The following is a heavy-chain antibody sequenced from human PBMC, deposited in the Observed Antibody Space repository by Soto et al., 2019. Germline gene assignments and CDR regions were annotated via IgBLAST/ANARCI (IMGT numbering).Heavy chain of an antibody. Sequence: PSSTXSLTCSVYVFSFIVYYFSWIRQPPGKGLGWIGEINHSGSTNYNPSLKSRVTISVDTSKNQSSLKLSSVTAADTAVYYCARGGRFLAWLHAKPGYAVNDYWGQGTLVTVSS. V-gene: IGHV4-34*01. J-gene: IGHJ4*02. CDR3: ARGGRFLAWLHAKPGYAVNDY. CDR2: INHSGST. CDR1: VFSFIVYY. D-gene: IGHD3-3*01.